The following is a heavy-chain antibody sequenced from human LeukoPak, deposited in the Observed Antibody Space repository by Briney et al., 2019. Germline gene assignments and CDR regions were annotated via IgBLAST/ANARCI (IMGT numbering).Heavy chain of an antibody. J-gene: IGHJ4*02. V-gene: IGHV6-1*01. CDR1: GDSVSSNSAA. Sequence: SQTLSLTCAISGDSVSSNSAAWNWIRQSPSRGLEWLGRTYYRSKWYNDYAVSVKSRITINPDTSKNQFSLQLNSVTPEDTAVYYCARGGGITMVRGVIMELSGFDYWGQGTLVTVSS. CDR3: ARGGGITMVRGVIMELSGFDY. CDR2: TYYRSKWYN. D-gene: IGHD3-10*01.